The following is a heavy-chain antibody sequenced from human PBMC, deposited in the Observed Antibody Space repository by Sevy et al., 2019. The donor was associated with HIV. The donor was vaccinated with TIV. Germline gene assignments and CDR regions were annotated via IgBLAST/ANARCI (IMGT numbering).Heavy chain of an antibody. Sequence: GGSLRLSCVASEFIFSSHVVSWVRQAPGKGLEWVSAISGDGENTHYADSVRGRFTISRDNFKNTLYLQMNSLRAEDTALYYCARDGRGISAFDIWGPGTMVTVSS. CDR2: ISGDGENT. J-gene: IGHJ3*02. D-gene: IGHD3-3*02. CDR1: EFIFSSHV. V-gene: IGHV3-23*01. CDR3: ARDGRGISAFDI.